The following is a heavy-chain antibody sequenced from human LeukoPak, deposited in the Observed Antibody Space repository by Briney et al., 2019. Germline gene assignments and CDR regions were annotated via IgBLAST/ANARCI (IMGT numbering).Heavy chain of an antibody. CDR2: INHSGST. J-gene: IGHJ4*02. Sequence: PSETLSLTCAVYGGSFSGYYWSWIRQPPGKGLEWIGEINHSGSTNYNPSLKSRVTISVDTSKNQFSLKLSSVTAADTAVYYCARGGFTIADFDYWGQGTLVTVSS. D-gene: IGHD6-13*01. V-gene: IGHV4-34*01. CDR3: ARGGFTIADFDY. CDR1: GGSFSGYY.